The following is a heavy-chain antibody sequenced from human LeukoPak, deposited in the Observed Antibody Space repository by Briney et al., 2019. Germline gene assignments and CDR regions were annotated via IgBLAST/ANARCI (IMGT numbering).Heavy chain of an antibody. J-gene: IGHJ5*02. CDR2: MYYMHNSGST. D-gene: IGHD2-8*02. CDR3: ARSSIWWWLDP. CDR1: GGSINNSL. V-gene: IGHV4-59*01. Sequence: SETLSLTCTVSGGSINNSLWNWIRQSPGKGLEWIGHMYYMHNSGSTNYNPSLKSRVTISVDTSKNEFSLNLSSETAADTAVYYCARSSIWWWLDPWGQGTLVTVSS.